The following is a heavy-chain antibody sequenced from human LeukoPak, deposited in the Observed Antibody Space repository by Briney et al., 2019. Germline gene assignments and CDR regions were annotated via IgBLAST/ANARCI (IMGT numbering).Heavy chain of an antibody. CDR3: ARAYYCSGTSCYAQFDY. V-gene: IGHV3-21*01. D-gene: IGHD2-2*01. CDR1: GFTFSSYS. CDR2: ISSSSSYI. J-gene: IGHJ4*02. Sequence: PGGSLRLSCAASGFTFSSYSMNWVRQAPGKGLEWVSSISSSSSYIYYADSVKGRFTISRDNAKNSLYLQMNSLRAEDTAVYYCARAYYCSGTSCYAQFDYWGQGTLVTVSS.